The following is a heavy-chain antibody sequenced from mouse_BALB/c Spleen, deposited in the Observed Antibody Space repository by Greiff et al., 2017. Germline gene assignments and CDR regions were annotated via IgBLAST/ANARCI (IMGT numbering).Heavy chain of an antibody. CDR1: GYTFTDYA. V-gene: IGHV1S137*01. CDR3: AREKGDYYGSSYDYAMDY. Sequence: LVESGAELVRPGVSVKISCKGSGYTFTDYAMHWVKQSHAKSLEWIGVISTYYGDASYNQKFKGKATMTVDKSSSTAYMELARLTSEDSAIYYCAREKGDYYGSSYDYAMDYWGQGTSVTVSS. CDR2: ISTYYGDA. D-gene: IGHD1-1*01. J-gene: IGHJ4*01.